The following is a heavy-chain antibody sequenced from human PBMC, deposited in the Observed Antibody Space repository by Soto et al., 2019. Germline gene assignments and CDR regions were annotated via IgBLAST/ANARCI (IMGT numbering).Heavy chain of an antibody. CDR1: GFTFSSYA. D-gene: IGHD6-19*01. V-gene: IGHV3-23*01. Sequence: GESLKISCAASGFTFSSYAMSWVRQAPGKGLEWVSAISGSGGSTYYTDSVNGRFTISRDNSKNTLNLQMNSLRAEDTAIYYCAKGYSSGWYDAFDIWGQGTMVTVSS. CDR3: AKGYSSGWYDAFDI. J-gene: IGHJ3*02. CDR2: ISGSGGST.